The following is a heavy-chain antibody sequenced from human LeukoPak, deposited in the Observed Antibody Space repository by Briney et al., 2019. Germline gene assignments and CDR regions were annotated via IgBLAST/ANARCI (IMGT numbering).Heavy chain of an antibody. V-gene: IGHV3-23*01. Sequence: GGSLRLSCAASGFTFSSYAMSWVRQAPGKGLEWVSAISGSGGSTYYADSVKGRFTISRDNSKNTLYLQMNSLRAEDTAVYYCAKSSVDYRGALSYYYYYMDVWGKGTTVTVSS. CDR3: AKSSVDYRGALSYYYYYMDV. CDR2: ISGSGGST. CDR1: GFTFSSYA. J-gene: IGHJ6*03. D-gene: IGHD4-11*01.